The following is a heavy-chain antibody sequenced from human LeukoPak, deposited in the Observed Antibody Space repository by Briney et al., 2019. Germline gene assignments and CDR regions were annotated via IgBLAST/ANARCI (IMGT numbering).Heavy chain of an antibody. D-gene: IGHD2-15*01. Sequence: GGSLRLSCAASGFTFSSYWMSWVRQAPGKGLEWVANIKQDGNEKYFVDSVKGRFSISRDNAKNSLYLQMSSLRAEDTAVYYCVRAGYCRGGTCYSNYFDFWGQGTLVTVSS. J-gene: IGHJ4*02. CDR3: VRAGYCRGGTCYSNYFDF. CDR1: GFTFSSYW. CDR2: IKQDGNEK. V-gene: IGHV3-7*01.